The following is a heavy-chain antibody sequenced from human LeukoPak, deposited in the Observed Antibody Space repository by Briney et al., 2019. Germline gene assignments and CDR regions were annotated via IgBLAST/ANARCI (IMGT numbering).Heavy chain of an antibody. CDR2: IYTSGST. V-gene: IGHV4-61*02. CDR3: ARSIAVAGTSPTFDY. Sequence: SETLSLTCTVSGGSISSGSYYWSWIRQPAGKGLEWIGRIYTSGSTNYNPSLKSRVTISVGTSKNQFSLKLSSVTAADTAVYYCARSIAVAGTSPTFDYWGQGTLVTVSS. D-gene: IGHD6-19*01. J-gene: IGHJ4*02. CDR1: GGSISSGSYY.